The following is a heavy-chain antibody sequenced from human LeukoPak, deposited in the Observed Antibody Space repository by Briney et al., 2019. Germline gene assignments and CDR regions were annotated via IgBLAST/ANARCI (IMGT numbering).Heavy chain of an antibody. V-gene: IGHV4-34*01. D-gene: IGHD3-3*01. CDR3: ARGRAYDFWSGPHYYYYVDV. CDR1: GGSFSGYY. Sequence: PSETLSLTCAVYGGSFSGYYWSWIRQPPGKGLEWIGEINHSGSTNYNPSLKSRVTISVDTSKNQFSLKLSSVTAADTAVYYCARGRAYDFWSGPHYYYYVDVWGKGTTVTVSS. J-gene: IGHJ6*03. CDR2: INHSGST.